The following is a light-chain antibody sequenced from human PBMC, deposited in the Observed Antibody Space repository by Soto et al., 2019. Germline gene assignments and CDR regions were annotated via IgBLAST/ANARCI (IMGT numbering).Light chain of an antibody. V-gene: IGKV3-20*01. CDR3: QQYGNSPWT. CDR2: GAS. Sequence: EIVLTQSPGTLSLSPGERATLSCRASQSVSSSYLVWYQQKPGQAPRLLIFGASRRATGIPDRFSGSGSGTDFTLTISRLEPEDFAVYYCQQYGNSPWTFGQGTKVEIK. CDR1: QSVSSSY. J-gene: IGKJ1*01.